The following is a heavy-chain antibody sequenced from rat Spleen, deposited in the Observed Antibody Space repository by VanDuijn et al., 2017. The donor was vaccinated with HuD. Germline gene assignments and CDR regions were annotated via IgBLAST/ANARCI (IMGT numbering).Heavy chain of an antibody. CDR2: IGYDGSST. J-gene: IGHJ4*01. D-gene: IGHD1-4*01. CDR1: GFTFSDYY. CDR3: ARPGITSYVMDA. Sequence: EVQLVESDGGLVQPGRSLKLSCAASGFTFSDYYMAWVRQAPTKGLEWVATIGYDGSSTYYRDSVKGRFTISRDNAKNTLYLQMNSLRSEDTATYYCARPGITSYVMDAWGQGASVTVSS. V-gene: IGHV5-29*01.